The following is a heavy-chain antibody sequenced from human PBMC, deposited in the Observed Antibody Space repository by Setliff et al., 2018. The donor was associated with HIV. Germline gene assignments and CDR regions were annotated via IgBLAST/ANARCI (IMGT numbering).Heavy chain of an antibody. CDR3: ARNDAFDI. J-gene: IGHJ3*02. CDR1: GGSFSSSSYS. Sequence: PSETLSLTCIVSGGSFSSSSYSWGWIRLPPGKGLEWIGSIDYSWRTYYNPSLKSRVTISVDTSKNQFSLKLTSVTAADSAVYYCARNDAFDIWGQGTLVTVSS. V-gene: IGHV4-39*01. CDR2: IDYSWRT.